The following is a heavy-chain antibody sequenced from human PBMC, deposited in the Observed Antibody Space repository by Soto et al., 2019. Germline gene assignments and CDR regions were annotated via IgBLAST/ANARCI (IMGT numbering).Heavy chain of an antibody. J-gene: IGHJ3*02. Sequence: PGGSLRLSCSASGFTFSSYAMHWVRQAPGKGLEYVSAISSNGGSTYYADSVKGRFTISRDNSKNTLYLQMSSLRAEDTAVYYCVKLPYYDSSGYWFDAFDIWGQGTMVTVSS. V-gene: IGHV3-64D*08. CDR2: ISSNGGST. D-gene: IGHD3-22*01. CDR3: VKLPYYDSSGYWFDAFDI. CDR1: GFTFSSYA.